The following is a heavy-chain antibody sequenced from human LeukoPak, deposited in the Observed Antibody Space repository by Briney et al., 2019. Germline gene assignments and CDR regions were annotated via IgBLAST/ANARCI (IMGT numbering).Heavy chain of an antibody. CDR1: GGSITNSNYY. CDR2: IYYTGST. CDR3: ARQEHGFGAWFDP. J-gene: IGHJ5*02. D-gene: IGHD3-16*01. Sequence: PSETLSLTCTVSGGSITNSNYYWAWIRQPPGMGLEWIGSIYYTGSTYYNPSLKSRVSISVDTSRNQFSLRLNSVTAADTAVYYCARQEHGFGAWFDPWGQGTLVTVSS. V-gene: IGHV4-39*01.